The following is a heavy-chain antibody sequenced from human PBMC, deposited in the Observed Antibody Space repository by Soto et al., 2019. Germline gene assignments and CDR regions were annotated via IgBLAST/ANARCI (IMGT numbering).Heavy chain of an antibody. Sequence: GGSLRLSCAASGFTFSGFDMHWVRQPTGKGLEWVSSIGTAGDTYYAVSVKGRFTISRYNAKNSLSLQMNSLRAGDMAVYFCAKIQEIVTHFFDSWGQGTQVTVPQ. CDR3: AKIQEIVTHFFDS. D-gene: IGHD2-15*01. CDR2: IGTAGDT. V-gene: IGHV3-13*01. CDR1: GFTFSGFD. J-gene: IGHJ4*02.